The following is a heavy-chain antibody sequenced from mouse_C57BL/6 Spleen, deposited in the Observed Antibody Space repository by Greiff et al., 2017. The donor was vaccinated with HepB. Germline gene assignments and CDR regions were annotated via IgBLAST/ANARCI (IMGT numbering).Heavy chain of an antibody. V-gene: IGHV1-26*01. Sequence: EVQLQQSGPELVKPGASVKISCKASGYTFTDYYMNWVKQSHGKSLEWIGDINPNNGGTSYNQKFKGKATLTVDKSSSTAYMELRSLTSEDSAVYYCARRGNYTGPGPWFAYWGQGTLVTVSA. D-gene: IGHD1-1*01. CDR3: ARRGNYTGPGPWFAY. CDR1: GYTFTDYY. CDR2: INPNNGGT. J-gene: IGHJ3*01.